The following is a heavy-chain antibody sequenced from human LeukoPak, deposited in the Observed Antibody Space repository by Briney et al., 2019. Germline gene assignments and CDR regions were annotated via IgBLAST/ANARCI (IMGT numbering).Heavy chain of an antibody. D-gene: IGHD3-22*01. Sequence: QPGRSLRLSCAASGITFRSYGMHWVRQAPGKGLEWVSYISSTGSNIYYADSVKGRFTISRDNAKNSLYLLMNSLRTEDTAVYYCAATYYYDGSGDYWGQGTLVTVSS. V-gene: IGHV3-48*04. CDR2: ISSTGSNI. CDR3: AATYYYDGSGDY. J-gene: IGHJ4*02. CDR1: GITFRSYG.